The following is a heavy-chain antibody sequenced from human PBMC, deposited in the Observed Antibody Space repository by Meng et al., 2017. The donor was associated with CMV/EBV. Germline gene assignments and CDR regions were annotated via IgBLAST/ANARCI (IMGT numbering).Heavy chain of an antibody. CDR2: ISYDGSNK. J-gene: IGHJ6*02. CDR1: GFTFSSYV. V-gene: IGHV3-30*04. Sequence: GESLKISCAASGFTFSSYVMHWVRQAPGKGLEWVSVISYDGSNKYYADSVKGRFTISRDNSKNTLYLQMNSLRAEDTAVYYCARRGDDYRNYYYGMDVWGQGTTVTVSS. D-gene: IGHD4-11*01. CDR3: ARRGDDYRNYYYGMDV.